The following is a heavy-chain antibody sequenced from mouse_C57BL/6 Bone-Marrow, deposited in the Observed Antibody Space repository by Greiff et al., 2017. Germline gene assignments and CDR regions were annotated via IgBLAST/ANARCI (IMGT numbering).Heavy chain of an antibody. D-gene: IGHD1-1*01. CDR3: ARDASEFITTPYWYFDV. V-gene: IGHV7-1*01. CDR2: SRNKANDYTT. J-gene: IGHJ1*03. Sequence: EVKVVESGGGLVQSGRSLRLSCATSGFTFSDFYMEWVRQAPGKGLEWIAASRNKANDYTTEYSASVKGRFIVSRDTSQSILYLQMNALRAEDTAIYYCARDASEFITTPYWYFDVWGTGTTVTVSS. CDR1: GFTFSDFY.